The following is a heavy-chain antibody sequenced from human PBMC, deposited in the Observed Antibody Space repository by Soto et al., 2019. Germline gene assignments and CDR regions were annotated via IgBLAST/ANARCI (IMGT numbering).Heavy chain of an antibody. CDR1: GGNFNSHN. CDR2: IIPTLGKP. Sequence: VQLVQSGAEVKKPGSSVKVSCKASGGNFNSHNINWVRQAPGQGLEWMGRIIPTLGKPNYAQKFQGRVTISADPSTSTAYMELSSLNSDDTAVYYCGRDTTTFPYYYGMDVWGQGTTVTVSS. J-gene: IGHJ6*02. D-gene: IGHD3-16*01. CDR3: GRDTTTFPYYYGMDV. V-gene: IGHV1-69*08.